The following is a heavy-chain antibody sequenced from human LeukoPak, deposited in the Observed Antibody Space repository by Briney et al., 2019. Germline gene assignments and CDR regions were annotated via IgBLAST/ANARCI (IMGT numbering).Heavy chain of an antibody. D-gene: IGHD3-9*01. Sequence: HSGASLRLSCAASGFTFSNYAMSWVRQAPGKGLEWVSAIVGSGGSTYYADSVKGRFTISRDNPKNTLYLQMNSLRAEDTAVYYCAKWGDYDILTGYYDSDYWGQRTLVTVSS. V-gene: IGHV3-23*01. J-gene: IGHJ4*02. CDR1: GFTFSNYA. CDR3: AKWGDYDILTGYYDSDY. CDR2: IVGSGGST.